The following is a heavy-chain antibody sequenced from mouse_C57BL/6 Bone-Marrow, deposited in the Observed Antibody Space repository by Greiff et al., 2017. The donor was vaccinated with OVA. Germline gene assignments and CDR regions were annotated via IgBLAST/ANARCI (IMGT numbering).Heavy chain of an antibody. J-gene: IGHJ1*03. V-gene: IGHV1-69*01. Sequence: QVQLQQSGAELVMPGASVKLSCKASGYTFTSYWMHWVKQRPGQGLEWIGEIDPSDSYTNYNQKFKGKSTLTVDKSSSTAYMQLSSLTSEDSAVYYCARDYYYGSSYPYWYFDVWGTGTTVTVSS. CDR1: GYTFTSYW. CDR2: IDPSDSYT. CDR3: ARDYYYGSSYPYWYFDV. D-gene: IGHD1-1*01.